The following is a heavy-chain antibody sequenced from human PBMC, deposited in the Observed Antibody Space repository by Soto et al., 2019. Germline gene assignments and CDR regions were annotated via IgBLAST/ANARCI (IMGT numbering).Heavy chain of an antibody. CDR2: ISGSGGST. J-gene: IGHJ4*02. CDR3: AKENGYGSSWFEFDY. V-gene: IGHV3-23*01. Sequence: EVQLLESGGGLVQPGGSLRLSCAASGFTFSSYAMSWVRQAPGKGLEWVSAISGSGGSTYYADSVKGRFTISRDNSKNALYLQMNSLSAEDTAVYYCAKENGYGSSWFEFDYGGQGTLVTVSS. CDR1: GFTFSSYA. D-gene: IGHD6-13*01.